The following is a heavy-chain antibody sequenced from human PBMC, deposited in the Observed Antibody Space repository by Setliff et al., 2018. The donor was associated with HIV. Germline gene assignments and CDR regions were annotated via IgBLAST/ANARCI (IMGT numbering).Heavy chain of an antibody. D-gene: IGHD1-20*01. CDR3: ARVRFNFDNVRCFDL. CDR2: IYYSGST. CDR1: GGSISSSSYY. J-gene: IGHJ2*01. V-gene: IGHV4-39*01. Sequence: SETLSLTCTVSGGSISSSSYYWGWIRQPPGKGLEWIGSIYYSGSTYYNPSLKSRVTISVDTSKNQFSLKLSSVTAADTAVYYCARVRFNFDNVRCFDLWGPGTLVTVSS.